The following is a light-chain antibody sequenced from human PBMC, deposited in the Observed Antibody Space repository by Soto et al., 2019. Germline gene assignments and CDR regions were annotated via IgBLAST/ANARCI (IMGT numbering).Light chain of an antibody. V-gene: IGKV3-11*01. CDR2: DAS. CDR3: QQRSNWPLP. CDR1: QSVRSS. J-gene: IGKJ4*01. Sequence: EIVLTQSPSTLSLSPGERATLSCRASQSVRSSLAWYQQQTGQAPRLLMFDASNRATGIPARFNGSGSGTDFTLTISSLEPEDFAVYYCQQRSNWPLPFGGGTKVAIK.